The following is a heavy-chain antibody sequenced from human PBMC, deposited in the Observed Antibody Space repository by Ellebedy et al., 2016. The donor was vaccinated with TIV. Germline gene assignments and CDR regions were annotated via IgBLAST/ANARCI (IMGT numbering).Heavy chain of an antibody. V-gene: IGHV4-39*01. CDR2: IHYSGST. D-gene: IGHD2-15*01. J-gene: IGHJ4*02. CDR3: AVQVVAATPGRLDS. CDR1: GESITSSDSY. Sequence: MPSETLSLTCTVSGESITSSDSYWTWISQTPGKGLEWIGSIHYSGSTYYSPSLKSRLTISVDTSSNQFSLRLSSVSAADTAVYYCAVQVVAATPGRLDSWGQGTLVTVSS.